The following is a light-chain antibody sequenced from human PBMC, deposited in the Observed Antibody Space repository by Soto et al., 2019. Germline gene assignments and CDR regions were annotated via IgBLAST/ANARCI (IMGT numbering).Light chain of an antibody. CDR2: GAS. V-gene: IGKV3-20*01. J-gene: IGKJ5*01. CDR3: QQYGSSSPTT. CDR1: QSVSSNY. Sequence: EIVLTQSPDTLSLSPGEGATLSCRASQSVSSNYLAWYQQKPGQAPRLLIYGASTRATGIPDRFSGGGSGTDFTLPISRLEPEDFAVYYCQQYGSSSPTTFGQGTRLEIE.